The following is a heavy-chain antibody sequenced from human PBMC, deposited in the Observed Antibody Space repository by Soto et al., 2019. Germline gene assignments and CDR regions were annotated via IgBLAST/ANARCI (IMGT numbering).Heavy chain of an antibody. Sequence: PGGSLRLSCAASGFTFSNAWMSWVRQAPGKGLEWVGRIKSKTDGGTTDYAAPVKGRFTISRDDSKSTLYLQMNSLKTEDTAVYYCTTDEVIAVAGFDYFDYWGQGTLVTVSS. CDR3: TTDEVIAVAGFDYFDY. J-gene: IGHJ4*02. V-gene: IGHV3-15*01. CDR2: IKSKTDGGTT. D-gene: IGHD6-19*01. CDR1: GFTFSNAW.